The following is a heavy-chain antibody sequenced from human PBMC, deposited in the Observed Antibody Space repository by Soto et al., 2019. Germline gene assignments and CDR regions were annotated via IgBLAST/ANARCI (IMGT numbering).Heavy chain of an antibody. CDR3: AKEMSSTSCLTFDY. CDR2: ITGGGSTT. CDR1: GFTFSSYA. D-gene: IGHD2-2*01. Sequence: GGSLRLAFAAAGFTFSSYALNWVRQAPGKGLEWVSGITGGGSTTFYAGSVKGRFTISRDNSRNTVYLQMSSVRAEDTAVYYCAKEMSSTSCLTFDYWGQGTLVTVSS. J-gene: IGHJ4*02. V-gene: IGHV3-23*01.